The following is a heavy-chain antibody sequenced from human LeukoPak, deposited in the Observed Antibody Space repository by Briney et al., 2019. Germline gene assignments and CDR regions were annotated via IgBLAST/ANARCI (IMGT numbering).Heavy chain of an antibody. CDR2: IKQDGSEK. V-gene: IGHV3-7*03. CDR3: ATSRTFDY. J-gene: IGHJ4*02. Sequence: PGGSLRLSCAASGFMFRSYWMSWVRHVLGKGLEWVANIKQDGSEKYYVDSVKGRFTISRDNAKNSLYLQMNSLRAEDTAVYYCATSRTFDYWGQGTLVTVSS. CDR1: GFMFRSYW.